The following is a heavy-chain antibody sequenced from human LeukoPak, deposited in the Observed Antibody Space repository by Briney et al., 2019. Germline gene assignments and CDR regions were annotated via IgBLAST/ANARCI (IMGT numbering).Heavy chain of an antibody. Sequence: PGGSLRLSCAASGFTVSSNYMSWVRQMPGKGLGWMGIIYPGDSDTRYSPSFQGQVTISADRSISTAYLQWSSLKASDTAMYYCARLQYGDRVQNWGQGTLVTVSS. CDR3: ARLQYGDRVQN. J-gene: IGHJ4*02. CDR2: IYPGDSDT. D-gene: IGHD4-17*01. V-gene: IGHV5-51*01. CDR1: GFTVSSNY.